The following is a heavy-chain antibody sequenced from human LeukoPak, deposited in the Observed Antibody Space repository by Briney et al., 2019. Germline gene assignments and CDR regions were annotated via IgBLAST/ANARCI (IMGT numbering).Heavy chain of an antibody. CDR3: AFRPAAVTNWFDP. J-gene: IGHJ5*02. D-gene: IGHD6-13*01. CDR1: GFTFSSYA. CDR2: ISGSGGST. Sequence: GGSLRLSCAASGFTFSSYAMNWVRQAPGKGLEWVSAISGSGGSTYYADSVKGRFTVSRDNSKNTLYLQMNSLRAEDTAVYYCAFRPAAVTNWFDPWGQGTLVTVSS. V-gene: IGHV3-23*01.